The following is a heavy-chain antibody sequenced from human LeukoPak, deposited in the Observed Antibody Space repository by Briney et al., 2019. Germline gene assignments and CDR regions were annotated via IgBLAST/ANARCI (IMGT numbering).Heavy chain of an antibody. Sequence: SETLSLTCTVSGGSISSNSYPWGWLRQPPGKGLEWFGSIYYSGSTYYNPSLKSRVTISGDTSKNQFSLKLSSVTAADTAVYYCARGAWYGSGSYGFDPWGQGTLVIVSS. CDR1: GGSISSNSYP. V-gene: IGHV4-39*01. D-gene: IGHD3-10*01. CDR2: IYYSGST. J-gene: IGHJ5*02. CDR3: ARGAWYGSGSYGFDP.